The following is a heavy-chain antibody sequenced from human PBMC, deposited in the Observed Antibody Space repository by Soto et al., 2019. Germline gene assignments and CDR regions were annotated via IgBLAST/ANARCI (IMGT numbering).Heavy chain of an antibody. CDR2: IYYSGIT. CDR3: ASQNDSSAYYLLDS. D-gene: IGHD3-22*01. V-gene: IGHV4-30-4*01. Sequence: SETLSLTCTVSGASVSTGAYYWSWIRQSPGKGLEWIGYIYYSGITYYNPSLKSRVTISVDTSKNQFSLKLSSVTAADTAVYYCASQNDSSAYYLLDSWGQGTLVNVS. CDR1: GASVSTGAYY. J-gene: IGHJ5*01.